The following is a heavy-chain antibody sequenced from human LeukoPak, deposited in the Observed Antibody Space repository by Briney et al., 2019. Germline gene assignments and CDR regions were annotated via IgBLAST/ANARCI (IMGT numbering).Heavy chain of an antibody. V-gene: IGHV1-69*13. CDR3: ARDLSSGYYY. CDR2: IIPIFGTA. J-gene: IGHJ4*02. D-gene: IGHD3-22*01. Sequence: GASVKVSCKASGGTFSSYAISWVRQAPEQRLEWMGGIIPIFGTANYAQKFQGRVTITADESTSTAYMELSSLRSEDTAVYYCARDLSSGYYYWGQGTLVTVSS. CDR1: GGTFSSYA.